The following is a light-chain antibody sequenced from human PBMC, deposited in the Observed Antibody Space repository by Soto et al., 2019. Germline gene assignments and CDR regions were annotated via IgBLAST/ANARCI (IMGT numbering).Light chain of an antibody. V-gene: IGLV1-40*01. J-gene: IGLJ3*02. CDR2: GNS. CDR1: SSNIGAGYD. CDR3: QSYDSSLSGWV. Sequence: QSVPTQPPSVSGAPGQRVTISCTGSSSNIGAGYDVHWYQQLPGTAPKLLISGNSNRPSGVPDRFSGSKSGTSASLAITGLQVEDEADYYCQSYDSSLSGWVFGGGTKLTVL.